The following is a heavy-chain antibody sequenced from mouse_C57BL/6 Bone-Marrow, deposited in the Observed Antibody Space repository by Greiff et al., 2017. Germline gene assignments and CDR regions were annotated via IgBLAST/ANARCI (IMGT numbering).Heavy chain of an antibody. CDR3: ARQGDYDDAMDY. Sequence: EVQVVESGGGLVQPGGSLKLSCAASGFTFSDYYMYWVRQTPEKRLEWVAYISNGGGSTYYPDTVKGRFTISRDNAKNTLYLQMSRLKSEDTAMYYCARQGDYDDAMDYWGQGTSVTVSS. CDR1: GFTFSDYY. D-gene: IGHD2-4*01. J-gene: IGHJ4*01. CDR2: ISNGGGST. V-gene: IGHV5-12*01.